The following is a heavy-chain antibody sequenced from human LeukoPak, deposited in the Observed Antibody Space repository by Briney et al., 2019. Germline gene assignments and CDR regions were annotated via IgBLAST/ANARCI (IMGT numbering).Heavy chain of an antibody. CDR3: ARLYCSGDCYAFDY. CDR2: ISNNGNYI. CDR1: GFTFSTYS. V-gene: IGHV3-21*01. D-gene: IGHD2-21*02. J-gene: IGHJ4*02. Sequence: PGGSLRLSCAASGFTFSTYSMNWVRQAPGKGLEWVPSISNNGNYIYYADSVKGRFTISRDNAKNSLYLQMNSLRVEDTAVYYCARLYCSGDCYAFDYWGQGTLVTVSS.